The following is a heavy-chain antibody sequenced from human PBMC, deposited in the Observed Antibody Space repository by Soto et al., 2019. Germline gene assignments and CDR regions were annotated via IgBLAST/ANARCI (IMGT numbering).Heavy chain of an antibody. CDR2: ISSTSNTI. D-gene: IGHD2-2*02. J-gene: IGHJ3*02. Sequence: GGSLSLSCAASGFSFSAFSMNWVRQAPGKGLEWVSYISSTSNTIYYADSVKGRFTISRDNAQNTLYLQMNSLSDEDTAVYYCAREGGRHCSPTRCYNAFDIWGQGTMVTVS. CDR1: GFSFSAFS. CDR3: AREGGRHCSPTRCYNAFDI. V-gene: IGHV3-48*02.